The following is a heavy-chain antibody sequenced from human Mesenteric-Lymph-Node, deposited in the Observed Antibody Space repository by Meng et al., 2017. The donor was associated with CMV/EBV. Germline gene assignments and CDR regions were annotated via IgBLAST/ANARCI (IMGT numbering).Heavy chain of an antibody. CDR3: GRGRDYGDL. CDR1: GYNFIGYA. J-gene: IGHJ5*02. D-gene: IGHD3-10*01. V-gene: IGHV3-64*02. CDR2: ISSDGGRT. Sequence: RLSCAASGYNFIGYAMHWVRQTPGKRLEYVSGISSDGGRTFYGDSVKGRFTISRDNSKDTMFLQMGSLRIEDTAVYYCGRGRDYGDLWGQGTLVTVSS.